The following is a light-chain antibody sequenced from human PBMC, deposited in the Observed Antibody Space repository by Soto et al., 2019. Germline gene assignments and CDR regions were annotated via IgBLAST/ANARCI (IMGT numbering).Light chain of an antibody. CDR1: SSDVGGYNY. V-gene: IGLV2-14*01. J-gene: IGLJ1*01. CDR2: EVS. Sequence: QSALTQPASVSGSPGQSITISCTGTSSDVGGYNYVSWYQQQSGKAPKLMIHEVSNRPSGVSNRFSGSKSGNTASLTISGLQPEDEAEYYCNSYSSTNFYVFGTGTKVTVL. CDR3: NSYSSTNFYV.